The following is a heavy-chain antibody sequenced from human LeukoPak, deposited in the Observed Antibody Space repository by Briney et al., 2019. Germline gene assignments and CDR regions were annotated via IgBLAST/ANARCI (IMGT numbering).Heavy chain of an antibody. J-gene: IGHJ6*03. D-gene: IGHD4-17*01. CDR1: GYAFTGYY. CDR3: ARVKYDYGDYLGTHYYYYMDV. Sequence: ASVKVSCKASGYAFTGYYMHWVRQAPGQGLEWMGWIKPNSGGTNYGQNFQGRVTMTRDTSISTVYMELSSLRSDDTAVSYRARVKYDYGDYLGTHYYYYMDVWGTGTTVTVSS. CDR2: IKPNSGGT. V-gene: IGHV1-2*02.